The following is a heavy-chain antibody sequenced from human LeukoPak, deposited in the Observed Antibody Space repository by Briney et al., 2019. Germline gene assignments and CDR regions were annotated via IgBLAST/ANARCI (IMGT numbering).Heavy chain of an antibody. V-gene: IGHV5-51*01. J-gene: IGHJ4*02. D-gene: IGHD2-15*01. CDR1: GYTFTSYW. CDR3: AKLSEVAPFEN. CDR2: IYPRDSDT. Sequence: GESLNISCKTSGYTFTSYWIAWVRQMPGKGLEWMGIIYPRDSDTRYSPSFRGQVTISADKSISTAYLQWNSLKASDTAMYYCAKLSEVAPFENWGQGTLVTV.